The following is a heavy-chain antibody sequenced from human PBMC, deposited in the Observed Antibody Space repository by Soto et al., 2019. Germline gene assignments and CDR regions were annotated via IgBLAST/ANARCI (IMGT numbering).Heavy chain of an antibody. D-gene: IGHD6-19*01. J-gene: IGHJ6*02. Sequence: SSVKVSRKASGGTFSSYASSWVRPAPGKGLEGMGGIIPIFGTANYAQKCQGRVTITADQSTSTAYMELSSLRSEDTAVYYCASGDCSTGGSGWSRTYYYGFDVWGQGTTVTVSS. V-gene: IGHV1-69*13. CDR2: IIPIFGTA. CDR1: GGTFSSYA. CDR3: ASGDCSTGGSGWSRTYYYGFDV.